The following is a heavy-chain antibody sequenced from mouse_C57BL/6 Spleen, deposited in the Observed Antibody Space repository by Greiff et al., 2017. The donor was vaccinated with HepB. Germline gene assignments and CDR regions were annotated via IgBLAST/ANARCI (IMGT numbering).Heavy chain of an antibody. V-gene: IGHV5-4*01. CDR2: ISDGGSYT. CDR1: GFTFSSYA. J-gene: IGHJ2*01. D-gene: IGHD2-5*01. CDR3: AREGAHSNFYFDY. Sequence: EVMLVESGGGLVKPGGSLKLSCAASGFTFSSYAMSWVRQTPEKRLEWVATISDGGSYTYYPDNVKGRFTISRDNAKNNLYLQMSHLKSEDTAMYYCAREGAHSNFYFDYWGQGTTLTVSS.